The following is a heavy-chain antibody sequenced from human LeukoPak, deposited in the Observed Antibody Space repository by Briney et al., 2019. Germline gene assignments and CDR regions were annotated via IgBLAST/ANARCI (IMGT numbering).Heavy chain of an antibody. CDR3: ARRPTYYYDSSGYKYSRPFDH. D-gene: IGHD3-22*01. V-gene: IGHV4-34*01. J-gene: IGHJ4*02. CDR2: INHSGST. Sequence: SETLSLTCAVYGGSFSGYYWSWIRQPPGKGLEWIGEINHSGSTNYNPSLKSRVTISVDTSKNQFSLKLSSVTAADTAVYCCARRPTYYYDSSGYKYSRPFDHWGQGTLVTVSS. CDR1: GGSFSGYY.